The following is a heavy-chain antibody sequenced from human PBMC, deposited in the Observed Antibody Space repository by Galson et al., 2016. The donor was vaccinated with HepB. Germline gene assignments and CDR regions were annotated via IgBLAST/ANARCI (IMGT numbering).Heavy chain of an antibody. Sequence: SLRLSCAASGFTFSDYYMSWIRQAPGKGLEWVSYIGSSNSYRNYADSVKGRFTISRDNAKNSLFLQMSRLRVEDTAVYYCGRHEQADGDAFDIWGQGTMVTVSS. CDR2: IGSSNSYR. V-gene: IGHV3-11*06. J-gene: IGHJ3*02. CDR1: GFTFSDYY. CDR3: GRHEQADGDAFDI. D-gene: IGHD6-13*01.